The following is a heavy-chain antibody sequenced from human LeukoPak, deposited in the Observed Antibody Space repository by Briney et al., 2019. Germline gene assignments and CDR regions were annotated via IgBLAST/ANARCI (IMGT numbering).Heavy chain of an antibody. V-gene: IGHV4-30-4*01. CDR3: ARDPQGYEVPPFDI. CDR2: IYYSGST. Sequence: PSETLSLTCTVSGGSISSGDYYWSWIRQPPGKGLEWIGYIYYSGSTYYNPSLKSRVTISVDTSKNQFSLKLSSVTAADTAVYYCARDPQGYEVPPFDIWGQGTMVTVSS. CDR1: GGSISSGDYY. J-gene: IGHJ3*02. D-gene: IGHD2-15*01.